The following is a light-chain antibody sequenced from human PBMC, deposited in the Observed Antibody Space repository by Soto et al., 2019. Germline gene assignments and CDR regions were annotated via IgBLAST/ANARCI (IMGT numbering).Light chain of an antibody. CDR1: SSDVGGYNY. J-gene: IGLJ1*01. V-gene: IGLV2-8*01. CDR3: SSYAGSLYV. CDR2: EVS. Sequence: QSALTQPPSASGSPGQSVTISCTGTSSDVGGYNYVSWYQQHPGKAPKLMIYEVSQRPSGVPDRVSGSKSGNTASLPVSGLQADDEADYYCSSYAGSLYVFGTGTKVTVL.